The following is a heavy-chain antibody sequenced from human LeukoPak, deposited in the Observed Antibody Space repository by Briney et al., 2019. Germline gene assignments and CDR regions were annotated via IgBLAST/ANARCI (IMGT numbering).Heavy chain of an antibody. D-gene: IGHD2-8*01. CDR3: ARSLTKGYCTNGVCRTYYFDY. CDR1: GFTFSSYS. V-gene: IGHV3-48*01. J-gene: IGHJ4*02. Sequence: GGSLRLSCAASGFTFSSYSMNWVRQAPGKGLEWVSYISSSSSTIYYADSVKGRFTISRDNAKNSLYLQLNSLRAEDTAVYYCARSLTKGYCTNGVCRTYYFDYCGQGTLVTVSS. CDR2: ISSSSSTI.